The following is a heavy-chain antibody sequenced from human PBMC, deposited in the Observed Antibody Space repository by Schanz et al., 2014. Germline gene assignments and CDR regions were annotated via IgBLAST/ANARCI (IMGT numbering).Heavy chain of an antibody. CDR1: GYSFISHA. CDR2: INAANGNT. D-gene: IGHD1-26*01. V-gene: IGHV1-3*01. CDR3: ARDRDQWDGNYLDY. J-gene: IGHJ4*02. Sequence: QVQLVQSGPEVKEPGASVKVSCKASGYSFISHAIHWVRQAPGQRLEWMGWINAANGNTRYSQKFQGRVTMTTDTSTSTSYMELTSLRFDDTAVYYCARDRDQWDGNYLDYWGQGTLVTVAS.